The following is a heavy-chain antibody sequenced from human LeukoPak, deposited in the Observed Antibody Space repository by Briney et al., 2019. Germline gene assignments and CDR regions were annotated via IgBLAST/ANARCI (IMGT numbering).Heavy chain of an antibody. CDR3: ARAKNLQRTGIAFDI. Sequence: SETLSLNFAVYGGSFIGYHWSWIRPPPGKGLGWIGEINHSGSTNYNPSLKSRVTISVDTYKNQFSLKLSSVTAADTAVYYCARAKNLQRTGIAFDIWRQRTMVTVSS. V-gene: IGHV4-34*01. CDR2: INHSGST. CDR1: GGSFIGYH. D-gene: IGHD1-1*01. J-gene: IGHJ3*02.